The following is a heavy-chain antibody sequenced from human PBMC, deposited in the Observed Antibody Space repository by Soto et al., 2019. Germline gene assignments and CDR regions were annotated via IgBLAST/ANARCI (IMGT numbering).Heavy chain of an antibody. CDR1: GGSISSGGYY. CDR2: IYYSGST. J-gene: IGHJ5*02. V-gene: IGHV4-31*03. Sequence: SETLSLTCTVSGGSISSGGYYWSWIRQNPXKGLEWIGYIYYSGSTYYNPSLKSRVTISVDTSKNQFSLKLSSVTAADTAVYYCARDRDYDILTGTTGFDPWGQGTLVTVSS. CDR3: ARDRDYDILTGTTGFDP. D-gene: IGHD3-9*01.